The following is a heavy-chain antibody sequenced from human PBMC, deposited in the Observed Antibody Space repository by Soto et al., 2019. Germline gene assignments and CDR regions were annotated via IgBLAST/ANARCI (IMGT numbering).Heavy chain of an antibody. J-gene: IGHJ4*02. CDR2: ISYDGSNK. V-gene: IGHV3-30*18. CDR1: GFTFSSYG. CDR3: AKGYDYGDY. Sequence: GGSLRLSCAASGFTFSSYGMHWVRQAPGKGLEWVAVISYDGSNKYYADSVKGRFTISRDNSKNTLYLQMNSLRAEDTAVYYCAKGYDYGDYPGQGTLVTVSS. D-gene: IGHD3-16*01.